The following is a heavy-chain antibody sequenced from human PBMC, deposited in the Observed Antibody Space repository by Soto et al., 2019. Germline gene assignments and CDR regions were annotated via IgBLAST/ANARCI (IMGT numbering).Heavy chain of an antibody. V-gene: IGHV4-4*07. Sequence: SETLSLTCIVSGGSISSYYWSWIRQPAGKGLEWIGRTYISGSTNYNPSLKSRVTMAEDTSKNQFSLKLSSVTAADTAVYYCARGPGTYNSFDLWGQGTLVTVSS. CDR3: ARGPGTYNSFDL. D-gene: IGHD3-10*01. CDR2: TYISGST. J-gene: IGHJ5*02. CDR1: GGSISSYY.